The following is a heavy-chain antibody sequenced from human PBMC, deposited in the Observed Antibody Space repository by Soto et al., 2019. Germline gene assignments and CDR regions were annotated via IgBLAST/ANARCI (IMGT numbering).Heavy chain of an antibody. CDR1: GYSFSSHA. V-gene: IGHV1-69*06. D-gene: IGHD6-13*01. CDR3: ARGGALSTSWYWGDGLDS. CDR2: IIPVFGTP. Sequence: QVQLEQSGSEVKKSGSSVKVSCKASGYSFSSHAITWVRQAPGQGLEWMGGIIPVFGTPSYAQKFQGRVTISADKSTNTSYLELRSLRSEDTAVYYCARGGALSTSWYWGDGLDSWGQGTQGT. J-gene: IGHJ4*02.